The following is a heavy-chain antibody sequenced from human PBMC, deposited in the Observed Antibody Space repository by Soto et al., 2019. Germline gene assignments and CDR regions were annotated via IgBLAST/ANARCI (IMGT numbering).Heavy chain of an antibody. D-gene: IGHD6-6*01. J-gene: IGHJ1*01. V-gene: IGHV5-51*01. CDR2: IYPGDSRT. Sequence: PGESLKSSGEASVYTFANYWIGWVRQEPGKGREWVAIIYPGDSRTIYSPSFQGQVTISADTSIITAYLQWTSLKASDTAIYSCSKFNYSTSARSVQHWGQGTSVTVSS. CDR3: SKFNYSTSARSVQH. CDR1: VYTFANYW.